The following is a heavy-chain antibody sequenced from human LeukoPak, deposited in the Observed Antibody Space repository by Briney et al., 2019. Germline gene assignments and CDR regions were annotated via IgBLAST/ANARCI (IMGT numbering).Heavy chain of an antibody. Sequence: SETLSLTCTVSGGSISSSSYYWGWIRQPPGKGLEWIGSIYYSGSTYYNPSLKSRVTISVDTSKNQFSLKLSSVTAADTAVYYCARLNYYDSSGYYLPYYFDYRGQGTLVTVSS. CDR3: ARLNYYDSSGYYLPYYFDY. D-gene: IGHD3-22*01. J-gene: IGHJ4*02. CDR2: IYYSGST. CDR1: GGSISSSSYY. V-gene: IGHV4-39*01.